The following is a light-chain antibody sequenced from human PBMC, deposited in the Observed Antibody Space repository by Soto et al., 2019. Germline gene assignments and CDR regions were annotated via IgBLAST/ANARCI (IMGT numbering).Light chain of an antibody. CDR1: QSVSSSN. CDR2: GAS. Sequence: EIVFKRSPGTLSLSPVEIATLSFMASQSVSSSNLAWYQQKPGQAPRLLIYGASTRATGIPARFSGSGSGTEFTLTISSLQSEDFAVYYCQQYNNWPETFGQGTKVDIK. V-gene: IGKV3-15*01. J-gene: IGKJ1*01. CDR3: QQYNNWPET.